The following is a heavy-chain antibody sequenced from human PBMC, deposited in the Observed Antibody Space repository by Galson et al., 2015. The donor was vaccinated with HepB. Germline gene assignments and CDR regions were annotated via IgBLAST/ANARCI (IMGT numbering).Heavy chain of an antibody. V-gene: IGHV3-73*01. CDR1: GFTFSGSA. CDR2: IRSKANSYAT. D-gene: IGHD3-22*01. J-gene: IGHJ4*02. CDR3: TRQPPRYYYDSSGY. Sequence: SLRLSCAASGFTFSGSAMHWVRQASGEGLEWVGRIRSKANSYATAYAASVKGRFTISRDDSKNTAYLQMNSLKTEDTAVYYCTRQPPRYYYDSSGYWGQGTLVTVSS.